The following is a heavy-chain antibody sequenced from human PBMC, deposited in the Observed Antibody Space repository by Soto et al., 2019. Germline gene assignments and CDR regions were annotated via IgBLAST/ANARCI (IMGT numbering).Heavy chain of an antibody. Sequence: QVQLVQSGAEVKKPGASVKVSCKASGYTFTSYDINWVRQATGQGLEWMGWINPNSGNTGYAQKFQGRVTMTRSTSISTVYMELSSLRSEDTAVYYCARVNVAGSSLGYWCQGTLVPVSS. J-gene: IGHJ4*02. D-gene: IGHD6-19*01. CDR2: INPNSGNT. CDR1: GYTFTSYD. V-gene: IGHV1-8*01. CDR3: ARVNVAGSSLGY.